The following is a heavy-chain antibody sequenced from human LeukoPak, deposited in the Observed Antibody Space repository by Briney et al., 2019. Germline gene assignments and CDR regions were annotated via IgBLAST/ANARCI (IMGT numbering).Heavy chain of an antibody. J-gene: IGHJ5*02. CDR1: GGSFSGYY. Sequence: SETLSLTCAVYGGSFSGYYWSWLRQPPGKGLEWIGEINHSGSTNYNPSLKSRVTISVDTSKNQFSLKLSSVTAADTAVYYCARGRGGYSSGWYANWFDPWGQGTLVTVSS. CDR2: INHSGST. CDR3: ARGRGGYSSGWYANWFDP. D-gene: IGHD6-19*01. V-gene: IGHV4-34*01.